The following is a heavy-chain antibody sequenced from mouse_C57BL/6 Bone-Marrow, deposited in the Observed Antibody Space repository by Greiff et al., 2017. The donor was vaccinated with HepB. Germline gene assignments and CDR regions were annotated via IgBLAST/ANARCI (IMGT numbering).Heavy chain of an antibody. Sequence: VQLQQSGAEFVKPGASVKLSCKASGYTFTSYWMQWVKQRPGQGLEWIGEIDPYDSYINYNQKFKGKATLTVDTSSSTAYMQLSSLTSEASADYDCECRASLLSWLAYGGRGTVVTVSA. V-gene: IGHV1-50*01. CDR1: GYTFTSYW. CDR2: IDPYDSYI. J-gene: IGHJ3*01. CDR3: ECRASLLSWLAY. D-gene: IGHD3-1*01.